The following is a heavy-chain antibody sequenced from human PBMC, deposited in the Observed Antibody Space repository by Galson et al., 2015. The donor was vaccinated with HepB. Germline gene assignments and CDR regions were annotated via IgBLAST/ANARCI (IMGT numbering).Heavy chain of an antibody. V-gene: IGHV3-64*01. CDR1: GFTFSSYA. CDR3: ARSGKNHAFDI. Sequence: SLRLSCAASGFTFSSYAMHWVRQAPGKGLEYVSAISSNGGSTYYANSVKGRFTISRDNSKSTLYLQMGSLRAEDMAVYYCARSGKNHAFDIWGQGTMVTVSS. CDR2: ISSNGGST. J-gene: IGHJ3*02.